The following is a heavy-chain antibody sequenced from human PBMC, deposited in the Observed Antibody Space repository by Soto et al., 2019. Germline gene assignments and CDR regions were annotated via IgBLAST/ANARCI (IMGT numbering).Heavy chain of an antibody. D-gene: IGHD3-22*01. CDR1: GFTFSNAW. V-gene: IGHV3-15*07. CDR3: TTDPVTMIVVVPSSV. J-gene: IGHJ4*02. CDR2: IKSKTDGGTT. Sequence: EVQLVESGGGLVKPGGSLRLSCAASGFTFSNAWMNWVRQAPGKGLEWVGRIKSKTDGGTTDYAAPVKGRFTISRDDSNNTLYLQMNSLKTEDTAVYYCTTDPVTMIVVVPSSVWGQGTLVTVSS.